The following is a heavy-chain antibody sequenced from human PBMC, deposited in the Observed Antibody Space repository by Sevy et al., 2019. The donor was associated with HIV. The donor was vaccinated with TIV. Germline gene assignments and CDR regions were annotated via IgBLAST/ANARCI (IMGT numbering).Heavy chain of an antibody. J-gene: IGHJ4*02. D-gene: IGHD2-15*01. CDR1: GFTFSSYA. Sequence: GGSLRLSCAASGFTFSSYAMHWVRQAPGKGLEWVAVISYDGSNKYYADSVKGRFTISRDNSKNTLYLQMNSLRAEDTAVYYCARERGGYCIGGSCYSGYYFDYWGQGTLVTVSS. CDR2: ISYDGSNK. V-gene: IGHV3-30*04. CDR3: ARERGGYCIGGSCYSGYYFDY.